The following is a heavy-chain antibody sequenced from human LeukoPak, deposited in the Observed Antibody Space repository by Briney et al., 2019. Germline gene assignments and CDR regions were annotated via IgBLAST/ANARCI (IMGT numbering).Heavy chain of an antibody. J-gene: IGHJ4*02. CDR1: GGSFSGYY. Sequence: SETLSLTCAVYGGSFSGYYWSWIRQPPGKGLEWIGEINHSGSTNYNPSLKSRVTISVDTSKNQFSLKLSSVTAADTAVYYCARGSPYYYDSSGYYLHWGQGTLVTVSS. CDR2: INHSGST. CDR3: ARGSPYYYDSSGYYLH. V-gene: IGHV4-34*01. D-gene: IGHD3-22*01.